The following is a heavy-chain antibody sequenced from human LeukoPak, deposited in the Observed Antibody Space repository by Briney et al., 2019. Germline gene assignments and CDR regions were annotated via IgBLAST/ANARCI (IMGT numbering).Heavy chain of an antibody. J-gene: IGHJ4*02. V-gene: IGHV1-18*04. D-gene: IGHD3-22*01. CDR1: GYTFSSYA. CDR3: ATYDSSGYGEGY. Sequence: ASVKVSCKASGYTFSSYAISWVRQAPGQGLEWMGWISADNGNTNHAQKFQGRVTITADESTSTAYMELSSLRSEDTAVYYCATYDSSGYGEGYWGQGTLVTVSS. CDR2: ISADNGNT.